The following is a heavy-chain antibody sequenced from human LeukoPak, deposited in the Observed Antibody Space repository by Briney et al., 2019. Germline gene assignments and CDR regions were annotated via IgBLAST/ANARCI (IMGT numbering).Heavy chain of an antibody. CDR1: GGSISSYY. Sequence: SETLSLTCTVSGGSISSYYWSWIRQPPGKGLEWIGYIYYSGSTNYNPSLKSRVTISVDTSKNQFSLKLSSVTAADTAVYYCAGAGGSGSYPLYYFDYWGQGTLVTVSS. CDR2: IYYSGST. V-gene: IGHV4-59*01. CDR3: AGAGGSGSYPLYYFDY. J-gene: IGHJ4*02. D-gene: IGHD3-10*01.